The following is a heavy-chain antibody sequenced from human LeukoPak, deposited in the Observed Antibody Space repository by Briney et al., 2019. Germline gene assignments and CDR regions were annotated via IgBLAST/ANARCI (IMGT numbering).Heavy chain of an antibody. CDR2: ISYDGSNK. V-gene: IGHV3-30*18. Sequence: PGRSLRLSCAASGFTFSSYGMHWVRLAPGKGLEWVAVISYDGSNKYYADSVKGRFTISRDNSKNTLYLQMNSLRAEDTAVYYCAKAVMVRGVLSANWFDPWGQGTLVTVSS. J-gene: IGHJ5*02. CDR3: AKAVMVRGVLSANWFDP. CDR1: GFTFSSYG. D-gene: IGHD3-10*01.